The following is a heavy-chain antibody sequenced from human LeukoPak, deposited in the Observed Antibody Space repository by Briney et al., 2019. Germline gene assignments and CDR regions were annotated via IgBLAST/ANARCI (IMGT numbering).Heavy chain of an antibody. CDR3: ARVRGWHFDY. J-gene: IGHJ4*02. CDR1: GFTFSGYS. CDR2: ISTSNSMI. D-gene: IGHD6-19*01. Sequence: PGGSLRLSCAASGFTFSGYSMHWVRQVPGKGLEWVSYISTSNSMIYYADSVKGRFTISRDNAKNSLYLQMNSLRAEDTAVYYCARVRGWHFDYWGQGTLVTVSS. V-gene: IGHV3-48*01.